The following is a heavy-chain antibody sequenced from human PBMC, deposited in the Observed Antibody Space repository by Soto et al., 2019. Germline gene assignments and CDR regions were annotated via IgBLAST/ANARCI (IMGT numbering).Heavy chain of an antibody. CDR1: GFTFSSYA. Sequence: QVQLVESGGGVVQPGRSLRLSCAASGFTFSSYAMHWVRQAPGKGLEWVAVISYDGSNKYYADSVKGRFTISRDNSKNTRYLQMNSLRAEDTAVYYCAREGCSGGSCPVGQYYCYGMDVWGQGTTVTVSS. CDR3: AREGCSGGSCPVGQYYCYGMDV. V-gene: IGHV3-30-3*01. J-gene: IGHJ6*02. CDR2: ISYDGSNK. D-gene: IGHD2-15*01.